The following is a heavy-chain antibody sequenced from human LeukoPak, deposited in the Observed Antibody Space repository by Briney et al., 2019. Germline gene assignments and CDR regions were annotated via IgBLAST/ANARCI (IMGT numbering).Heavy chain of an antibody. CDR1: GFTFNSYN. CDR3: VRSMAKDVDAFDI. V-gene: IGHV3-21*01. CDR2: VSSSSTYI. Sequence: GGSLRLSCAASGFTFNSYNKNWVPQAPAKGLECVSYVSSSSTYIFYPDSMKGRCTISRDNSQNFLYLQKNTQRGEDRAVYYCVRSMAKDVDAFDIWGQGTMVTVSS. J-gene: IGHJ3*02. D-gene: IGHD2-21*01.